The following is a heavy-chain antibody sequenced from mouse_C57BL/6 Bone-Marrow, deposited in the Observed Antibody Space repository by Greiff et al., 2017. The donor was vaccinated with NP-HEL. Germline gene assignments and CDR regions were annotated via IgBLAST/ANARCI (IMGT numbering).Heavy chain of an antibody. CDR1: GYTFTDYY. Sequence: VQLQQSGPVLVKPGASVKMSCKASGYTFTDYYMNWVKQSHGKSLEWIGVINPYNGGTSYNQKFKGKATLTVDKSSSTAYMELNSLTSEDSAVYYCARPPPYGYFDVWGTGTTVTVSS. V-gene: IGHV1-19*01. CDR2: INPYNGGT. J-gene: IGHJ1*03. CDR3: ARPPPYGYFDV.